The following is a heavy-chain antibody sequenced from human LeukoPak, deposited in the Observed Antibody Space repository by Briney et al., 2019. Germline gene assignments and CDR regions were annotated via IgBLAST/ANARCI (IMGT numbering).Heavy chain of an antibody. CDR3: AELGITMIGGV. CDR2: ISSSGSTI. CDR1: GFTFSSYE. V-gene: IGHV3-48*03. Sequence: GGPLRLSFAASGFTFSSYEMNWVRQAPGKGLGWVSYISSSGSTIYYADSVKGRFTISRDNAKNSLYLQMNSLRAEDTAVYYCAELGITMIGGVWGKGTTVTISS. J-gene: IGHJ6*04. D-gene: IGHD3-10*02.